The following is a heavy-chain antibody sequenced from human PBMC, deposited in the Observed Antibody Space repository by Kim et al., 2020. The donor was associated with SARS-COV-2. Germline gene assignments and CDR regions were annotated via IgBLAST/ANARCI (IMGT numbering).Heavy chain of an antibody. Sequence: ASVKVSCKASGYTFDTYSLYWVRQAPAQRFEWMGWINGGNGNTRYSQNSEGRVTITRDTSASTSYMQLSSLTSKDTAVYYFAREGSGSYTWFDPVGLGT. CDR2: INGGNGNT. D-gene: IGHD3-10*01. V-gene: IGHV1-3*01. CDR1: GYTFDTYS. J-gene: IGHJ5*02. CDR3: AREGSGSYTWFDP.